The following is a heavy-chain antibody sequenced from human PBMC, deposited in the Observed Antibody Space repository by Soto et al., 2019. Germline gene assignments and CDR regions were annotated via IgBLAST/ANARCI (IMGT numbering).Heavy chain of an antibody. D-gene: IGHD5-18*01. CDR3: ARDLGYSYGSFDY. J-gene: IGHJ4*02. CDR2: IIPIFGTA. Sequence: GASVKVSCKASGGTFSSYAISWVRQAPGQGLEWMGGIIPIFGTANYAQKFQGRVTITADESTSTAYMELSSLRSEDTAVYYCARDLGYSYGSFDYWGQGTLVTVSS. V-gene: IGHV1-69*13. CDR1: GGTFSSYA.